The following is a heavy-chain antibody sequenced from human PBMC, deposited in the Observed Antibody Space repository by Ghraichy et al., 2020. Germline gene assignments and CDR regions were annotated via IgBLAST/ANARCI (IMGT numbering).Heavy chain of an antibody. CDR2: IYYTGAT. J-gene: IGHJ4*02. Sequence: SETLSLTCIVSGGSMTTSTYYWGWIRQPPGKGLEQIGTIYYTGATYYNQSLKSRVTISVDTSKNQFSLKLSSVTAADTAIYYCARHRAAAASKVDSWGQGTLVTVSS. CDR1: GGSMTTSTYY. D-gene: IGHD6-13*01. CDR3: ARHRAAAASKVDS. V-gene: IGHV4-39*01.